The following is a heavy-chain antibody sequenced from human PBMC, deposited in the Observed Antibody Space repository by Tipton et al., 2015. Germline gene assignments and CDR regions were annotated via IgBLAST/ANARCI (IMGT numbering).Heavy chain of an antibody. J-gene: IGHJ5*02. CDR2: IYTRGRT. CDR3: ARMDILGNWFDP. CDR1: GGSISNYY. Sequence: TLSLTCTVSGGSISNYYWSWIRQPAGKGLEWIGRIYTRGRTKYNPSLKSRVTMSLDTSKNQFSLRLSSVTAADTAVYYCARMDILGNWFDPWGQGTLVPVSS. D-gene: IGHD2-2*03. V-gene: IGHV4-4*07.